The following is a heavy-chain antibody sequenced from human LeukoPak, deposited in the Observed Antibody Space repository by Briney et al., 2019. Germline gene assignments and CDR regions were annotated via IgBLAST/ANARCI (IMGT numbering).Heavy chain of an antibody. CDR1: GSNFSSYW. D-gene: IGHD3-22*01. J-gene: IGHJ4*02. Sequence: GGSLRLSCAASGSNFSSYWMHWVRQAPGKGLVWVSRINSDGSSTSYADSVKGRFTISRENAKNTVYLQMNSLRAEDTAVYYCARVAAWDSSGYLFDYWGQGTLVTVSS. V-gene: IGHV3-74*01. CDR3: ARVAAWDSSGYLFDY. CDR2: INSDGSST.